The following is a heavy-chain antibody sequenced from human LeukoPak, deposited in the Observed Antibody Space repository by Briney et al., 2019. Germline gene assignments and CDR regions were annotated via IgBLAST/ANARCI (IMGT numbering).Heavy chain of an antibody. CDR1: GFTFNRNA. CDR2: MGGSGDKT. J-gene: IGHJ4*02. Sequence: GGSLRLYCAASGFTFNRNAISWVRQAPGKGLEWVSMMGGSGDKTFYADSVKGRFTISRNNSKNMVHLQMNSLTGEDTALYYCVRRGDASSGWGDHDFWGQGALVTVSS. CDR3: VRRGDASSGWGDHDF. D-gene: IGHD6-19*01. V-gene: IGHV3-23*01.